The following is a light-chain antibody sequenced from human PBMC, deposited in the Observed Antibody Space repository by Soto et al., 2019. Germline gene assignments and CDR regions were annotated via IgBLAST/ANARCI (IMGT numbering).Light chain of an antibody. V-gene: IGLV2-14*03. CDR1: SSDVGGYNY. CDR3: SSYTSIDTRV. Sequence: QSALTQPASVSGSPGQSITITCTGTSSDVGGYNYVSWYQQHPGKAPKVLISDVSNRPSGISNRFSGSKSGNTASLTISGLQAEDEADYYCSSYTSIDTRVFGTGTKVTVL. CDR2: DVS. J-gene: IGLJ1*01.